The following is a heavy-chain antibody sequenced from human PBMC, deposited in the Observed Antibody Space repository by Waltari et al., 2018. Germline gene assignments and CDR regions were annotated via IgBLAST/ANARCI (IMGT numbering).Heavy chain of an antibody. V-gene: IGHV3-20*04. D-gene: IGHD6-19*01. Sequence: EVQLVESGGGMVRPGGSLRLSCAAPGFTFNAYVMRWVRQVPGKGLEWVSGINWSGARTSYADSVMGRFTVSRDNAMNSLYLEMSSLRAEDTALYYCVREVFGSGWRESYFFDYWGQGTLVTVSS. CDR3: VREVFGSGWRESYFFDY. CDR2: INWSGART. CDR1: GFTFNAYV. J-gene: IGHJ4*02.